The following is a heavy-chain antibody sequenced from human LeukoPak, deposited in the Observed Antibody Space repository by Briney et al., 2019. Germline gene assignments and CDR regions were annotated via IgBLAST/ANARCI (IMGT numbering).Heavy chain of an antibody. Sequence: ASVKVSCKASGYTFTSYYVHWVRQAPGQGLEWMGIINPSGGSTSYAQKFQGRVTITADESTSTAYMELSSLRSEDTAVYYCASTGYSYGYYFDYWGQGTLVTVSS. CDR3: ASTGYSYGYYFDY. CDR2: INPSGGST. V-gene: IGHV1-46*01. D-gene: IGHD5-18*01. CDR1: GYTFTSYY. J-gene: IGHJ4*02.